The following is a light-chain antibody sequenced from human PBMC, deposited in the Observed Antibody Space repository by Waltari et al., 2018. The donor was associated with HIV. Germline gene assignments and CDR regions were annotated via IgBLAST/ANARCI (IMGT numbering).Light chain of an antibody. J-gene: IGKJ3*01. CDR3: QQYDNLPT. V-gene: IGKV1-33*01. CDR2: DAS. CDR1: QDISNY. Sequence: DIQMTQSPSSLSASVGDRVTITCQASQDISNYLNWYQQKPGKAPKLLISDASNLDTGVPSRFSGSRSVTDFTFTISSLQPEYIATYYCQQYDNLPTFGPGTKVDIK.